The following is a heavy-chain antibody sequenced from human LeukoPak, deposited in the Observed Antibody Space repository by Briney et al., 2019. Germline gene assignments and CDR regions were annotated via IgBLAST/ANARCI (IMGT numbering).Heavy chain of an antibody. Sequence: GASVKVSCKASGYTFTSYYMHWVRQTPGQGLEWMGIINPSGGSTSYAQKFQGRVTMTRDTSTSTVYMELSSLRSEDTAVYYCARGYCSGGSCYRAWFDPWGQGTLVTVSS. D-gene: IGHD2-15*01. CDR3: ARGYCSGGSCYRAWFDP. CDR2: INPSGGST. V-gene: IGHV1-46*01. J-gene: IGHJ5*02. CDR1: GYTFTSYY.